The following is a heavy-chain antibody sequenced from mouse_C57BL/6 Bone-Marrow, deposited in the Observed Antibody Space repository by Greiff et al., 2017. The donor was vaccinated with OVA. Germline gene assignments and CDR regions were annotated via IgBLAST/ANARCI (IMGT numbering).Heavy chain of an antibody. J-gene: IGHJ3*01. Sequence: LQESGAELARPGASVKLSCKASGYTFTSYGISWVKQRTGQGLEWIGEIYPRSGNTYYNEKFKGKATLTADKSSSTAYMELRSLTSEDSAVYFCARSYYDYDWFAYWGQGTLVTVSA. D-gene: IGHD2-4*01. V-gene: IGHV1-81*01. CDR1: GYTFTSYG. CDR3: ARSYYDYDWFAY. CDR2: IYPRSGNT.